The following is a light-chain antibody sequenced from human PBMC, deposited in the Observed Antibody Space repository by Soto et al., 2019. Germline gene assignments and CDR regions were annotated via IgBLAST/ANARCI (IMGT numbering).Light chain of an antibody. CDR2: DAS. CDR3: QQYDNLPIT. V-gene: IGKV1-33*01. CDR1: QDISNY. Sequence: DIQMTQSPSSLSASVGDRVTITCQASQDISNYLNWYQQKPGKAPKLLIYDASNLETGVPSRFSGSGSGTDFTITINSLQPEDIATYYCQQYDNLPITFGQGTRLEIK. J-gene: IGKJ5*01.